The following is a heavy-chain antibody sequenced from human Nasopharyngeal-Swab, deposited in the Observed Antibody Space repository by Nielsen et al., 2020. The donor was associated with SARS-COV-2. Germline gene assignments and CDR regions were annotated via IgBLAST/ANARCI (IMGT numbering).Heavy chain of an antibody. CDR3: ARDIAARTFDY. Sequence: GASLKISCAASGFTFSSYAMSWVRQAPGKGLEWVSAISGSGGSTYYADSVKGRFTISRDNSKNTLYLQMNSLRAEDTAVYYCARDIAARTFDYWGQGTLVTVSS. D-gene: IGHD6-6*01. V-gene: IGHV3-23*01. CDR2: ISGSGGST. CDR1: GFTFSSYA. J-gene: IGHJ4*02.